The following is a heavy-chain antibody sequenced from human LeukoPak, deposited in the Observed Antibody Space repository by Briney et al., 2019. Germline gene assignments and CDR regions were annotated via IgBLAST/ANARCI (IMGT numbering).Heavy chain of an antibody. CDR2: INHSGGT. J-gene: IGHJ3*02. V-gene: IGHV4-34*01. CDR1: GGSFSGYY. CDR3: ARGVNNWNIDVLDI. Sequence: PSETLSLTCAVYGGSFSGYYWSWIRQPPGKGLEWIGEINHSGGTNYNPSLKSRVTISVDTSKNQFSLKLSSVTAAETAVYFCARGVNNWNIDVLDIWGRGTMVTVSS. D-gene: IGHD1/OR15-1a*01.